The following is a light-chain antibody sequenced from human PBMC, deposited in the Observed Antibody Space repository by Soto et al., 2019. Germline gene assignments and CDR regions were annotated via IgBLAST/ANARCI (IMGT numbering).Light chain of an antibody. V-gene: IGKV3-15*01. CDR2: GAS. CDR1: QSVGST. J-gene: IGKJ1*01. CDR3: QQYNNWPRT. Sequence: EIVMTQSPATLSVAPGERATLSCRASQSVGSTVAWYQQKPGHAPRLLMFGASARATGFPARFSGSGSGTDFTLTISSLQSEDFAVYYCQQYNNWPRTFGQGTKVDIK.